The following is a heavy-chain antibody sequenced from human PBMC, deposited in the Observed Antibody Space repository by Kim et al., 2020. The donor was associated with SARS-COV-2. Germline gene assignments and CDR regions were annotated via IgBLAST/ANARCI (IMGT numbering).Heavy chain of an antibody. Sequence: GGSLRLSCAASGFTFSSYEMNWVRQAPGKGLEWVAYISSSGSTIYYADSVKGRFTISRDNAKNSLYLQMNSLRAEDTAVYYCARAISYYYDSSGYYLYDAVDIWGQGTMVTVSS. CDR3: ARAISYYYDSSGYYLYDAVDI. D-gene: IGHD3-22*01. CDR2: ISSSGSTI. V-gene: IGHV3-48*03. J-gene: IGHJ3*02. CDR1: GFTFSSYE.